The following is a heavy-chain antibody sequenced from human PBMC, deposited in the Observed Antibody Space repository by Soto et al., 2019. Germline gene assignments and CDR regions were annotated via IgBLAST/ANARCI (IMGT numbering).Heavy chain of an antibody. J-gene: IGHJ4*02. D-gene: IGHD2-21*01. CDR2: ISSEGRFS. Sequence: GTSRFNISGYSTHRFNKNPDRGLEWVAVISSEGRFSFYADSVKGRFTISRDNSKNTPYLQMNSLRDEDAAVYFCAREVVTRKWYFDNWGQGIGVTVSS. V-gene: IGHV3-30*04. CDR1: RFNISGYS. CDR3: AREVVTRKWYFDN.